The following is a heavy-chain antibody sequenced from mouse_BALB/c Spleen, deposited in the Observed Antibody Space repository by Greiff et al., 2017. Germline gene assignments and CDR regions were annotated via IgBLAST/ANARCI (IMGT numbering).Heavy chain of an antibody. CDR3: ARWDYDYPYWYFDV. CDR2: IYPYNGGT. CDR1: GYTFTDYN. J-gene: IGHJ1*01. D-gene: IGHD2-4*01. V-gene: IGHV1S29*02. Sequence: EVQLQQSGPELVKPGASVKISCKASGYTFTDYNMHWVKQSHGKSLEWIGYIYPYNGGTGYNQKFKSKATLTVDNSSSTAYMELRSLTSEDSAVYYCARWDYDYPYWYFDVWGAGTTVTVSS.